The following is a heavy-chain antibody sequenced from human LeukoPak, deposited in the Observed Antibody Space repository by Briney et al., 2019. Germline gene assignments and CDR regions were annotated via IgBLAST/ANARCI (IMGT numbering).Heavy chain of an antibody. CDR3: ARVGSGWSIEY. Sequence: ASLKVSCKASGHTFSNYVISWVRQAPGQGLEWMGWISAYNGNTNYAQKVQGRVTMTTDTSTSTVHMELRSLISDDTAMYYCARVGSGWSIEYWGQGTLVTVSS. V-gene: IGHV1-18*01. CDR2: ISAYNGNT. D-gene: IGHD6-19*01. CDR1: GHTFSNYV. J-gene: IGHJ4*02.